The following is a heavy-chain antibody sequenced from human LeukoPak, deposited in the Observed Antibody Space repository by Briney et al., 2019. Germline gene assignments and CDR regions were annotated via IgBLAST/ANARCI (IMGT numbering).Heavy chain of an antibody. Sequence: GASVKVSCKASGYTFTIYHINWVRQATGQGLEWMGWMNPNSGDTGYAQKFQGRVSITRNTSISTAYMELSSLISDDTAVYYCARADGSSSISYYYLDVWGKGTTVTVSS. J-gene: IGHJ6*04. CDR1: GYTFTIYH. CDR3: ARADGSSSISYYYLDV. D-gene: IGHD6-6*01. CDR2: MNPNSGDT. V-gene: IGHV1-8*03.